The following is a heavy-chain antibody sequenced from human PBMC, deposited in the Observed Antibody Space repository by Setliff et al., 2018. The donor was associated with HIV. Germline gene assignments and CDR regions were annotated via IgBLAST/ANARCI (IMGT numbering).Heavy chain of an antibody. CDR2: IDPAGGET. CDR1: GDTFPKYY. Sequence: ASVKVSCKAPGDTFPKYYLHWVRQAPGQGLEWIGRIDPAGGETIYAEKFQDRVTIIADTSMDTVFMEMNNLRSEDTAFYYCATFPFRLVAISVNSHFDKWGQGTLVTVSS. V-gene: IGHV1-69-2*01. D-gene: IGHD2-21*01. CDR3: ATFPFRLVAISVNSHFDK. J-gene: IGHJ4*02.